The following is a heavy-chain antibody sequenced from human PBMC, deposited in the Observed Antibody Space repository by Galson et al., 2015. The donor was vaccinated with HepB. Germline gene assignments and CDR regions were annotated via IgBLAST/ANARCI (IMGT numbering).Heavy chain of an antibody. Sequence: SLRLSCAASGLTVSSIYMTWVRQAPGKGLVWVAAIYSGGARYFADSVRDRFTLSRDNSKNTVYLQMNSLRAEDTAVYYCARTQYGAFDIWGQGTVVTVSS. D-gene: IGHD2/OR15-2a*01. CDR1: GLTVSSIY. CDR3: ARTQYGAFDI. V-gene: IGHV3-53*01. CDR2: IYSGGAR. J-gene: IGHJ3*02.